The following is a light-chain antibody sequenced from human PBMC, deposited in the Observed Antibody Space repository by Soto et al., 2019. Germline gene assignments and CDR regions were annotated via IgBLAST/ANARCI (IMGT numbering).Light chain of an antibody. CDR1: QGISSA. Sequence: AIQLTQSPSSLSASVGDRVTITCRASQGISSALAWYQQKPGKAPKLLIYDASSLESGVPSRFSGSGSGTDFTLTISSLQPEDFATYYCQQLTTFGTGTKVDIK. CDR2: DAS. J-gene: IGKJ3*01. CDR3: QQLTT. V-gene: IGKV1-13*02.